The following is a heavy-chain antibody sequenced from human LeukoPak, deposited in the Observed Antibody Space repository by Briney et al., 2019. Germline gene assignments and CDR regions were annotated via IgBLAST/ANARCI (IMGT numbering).Heavy chain of an antibody. CDR1: GGSISSYY. V-gene: IGHV4-59*01. D-gene: IGHD2-8*02. CDR2: IYYSGST. J-gene: IGHJ4*02. Sequence: SETLSLTCTVSGGSISSYYWSWIRQPPGKGLEWIGYIYYSGSTNYNPSLKSRVTISVDTSKNQFSLKLSSVTAADTAVYYCARHAGGVRPFDYWGQGTLVTVSS. CDR3: ARHAGGVRPFDY.